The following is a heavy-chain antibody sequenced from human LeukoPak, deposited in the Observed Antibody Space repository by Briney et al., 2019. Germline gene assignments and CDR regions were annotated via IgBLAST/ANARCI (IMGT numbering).Heavy chain of an antibody. D-gene: IGHD4-17*01. V-gene: IGHV3-48*01. CDR1: GFTFTNYN. J-gene: IGHJ5*02. Sequence: GGSLRLSCAASGFTFTNYNMNWVRQAPGKGLEWISYISGGGGTIYYADSVRGRFTVSRDNAKDSLWLQMDSLRVEDTAVYFCARLCGDWFDPWGPGTLVTVSS. CDR2: ISGGGGTI. CDR3: ARLCGDWFDP.